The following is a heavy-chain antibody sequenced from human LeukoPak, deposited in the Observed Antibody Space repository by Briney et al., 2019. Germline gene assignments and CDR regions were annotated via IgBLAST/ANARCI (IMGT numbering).Heavy chain of an antibody. CDR1: GGSFSGYY. D-gene: IGHD1-26*01. V-gene: IGHV4-34*01. CDR2: INHSGST. J-gene: IGHJ4*02. CDR3: ARYRYSGSYYDYFDY. Sequence: TSETLSLTCAVYGGSFSGYYWSWIRQPPGKGLEWIGEINHSGSTNYNPSLKSRVTISVDTSKNQFSLKLSSVTAANTAVYYCARYRYSGSYYDYFDYWGQGTLVTVSS.